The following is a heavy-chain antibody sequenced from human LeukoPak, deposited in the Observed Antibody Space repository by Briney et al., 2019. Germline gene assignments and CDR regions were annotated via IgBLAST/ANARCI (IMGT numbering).Heavy chain of an antibody. V-gene: IGHV4-34*01. D-gene: IGHD3-16*01. CDR1: GGSFSGYY. J-gene: IGHJ3*02. CDR3: ARDGGGLVDHFDI. CDR2: INHSGST. Sequence: SETLSLTCAVYGGSFSGYYWSWIRQPPGKGLEWIGEINHSGSTNYNPSLKSRVTISVDTSKNQFSLKLSSVTAADTAVYYCARDGGGLVDHFDIWGQGTMVTVSS.